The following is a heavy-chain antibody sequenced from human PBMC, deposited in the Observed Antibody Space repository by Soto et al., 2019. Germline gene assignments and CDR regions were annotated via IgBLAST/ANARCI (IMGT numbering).Heavy chain of an antibody. CDR1: GFTFSSYS. J-gene: IGHJ5*02. Sequence: EVQLVESGGGLVQPGGSLRLSCAASGFTFSSYSMNWVRQAPGKGLEWVSYISSSSSTIYYADSVKGRFTISRDNAKNALYLQMNSLRDEDTAVYYCARESAARNWFDPWGQGTLVTVSS. CDR2: ISSSSSTI. CDR3: ARESAARNWFDP. V-gene: IGHV3-48*02. D-gene: IGHD2-2*01.